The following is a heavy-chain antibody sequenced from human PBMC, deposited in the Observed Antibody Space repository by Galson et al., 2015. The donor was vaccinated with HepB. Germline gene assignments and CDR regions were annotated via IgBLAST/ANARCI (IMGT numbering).Heavy chain of an antibody. CDR1: GGTFSSYA. CDR3: AARSTVTSPFGEY. D-gene: IGHD4-17*01. CDR2: IIPIFGTA. Sequence: SCKASGGTFSSYAISWVRQAPGQGLEWMGGIIPIFGTANYAQKFQGRVTITADESTSTAYMELSSLRSEDTAVYYCAARSTVTSPFGEYWGQGTLVTVSS. J-gene: IGHJ4*02. V-gene: IGHV1-69*01.